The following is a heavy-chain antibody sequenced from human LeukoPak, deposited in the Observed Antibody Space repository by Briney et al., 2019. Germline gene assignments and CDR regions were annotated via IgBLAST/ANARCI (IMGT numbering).Heavy chain of an antibody. V-gene: IGHV4-34*01. J-gene: IGHJ4*02. D-gene: IGHD3-22*01. CDR2: INHSGST. Sequence: SETLSLTCAVYGGSFSGYYWSWIRQPPGKGLEWIGEINHSGSTNYNPSLKSRVTISVDTSKNQFSLKLSSVTAADTAVYYCARVSRYYDSSGSYYFDYWGQGTLVTVSS. CDR3: ARVSRYYDSSGSYYFDY. CDR1: GGSFSGYY.